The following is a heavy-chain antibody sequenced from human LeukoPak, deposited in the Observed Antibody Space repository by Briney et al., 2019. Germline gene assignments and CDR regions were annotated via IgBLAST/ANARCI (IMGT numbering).Heavy chain of an antibody. V-gene: IGHV3-64*01. CDR3: ARGMEMATTDYYYYYGMDV. CDR1: GFTFSSYA. Sequence: GGSLRLSCAASGFTFSSYAMHWVRQAPGKGLEYVSAISSNGGSTYYANSVKGRFTISRDNSKNTLYLQMGSLRAEDMAVYYCARGMEMATTDYYYYYGMDVWGQGTMVTVSS. CDR2: ISSNGGST. J-gene: IGHJ6*02. D-gene: IGHD5-24*01.